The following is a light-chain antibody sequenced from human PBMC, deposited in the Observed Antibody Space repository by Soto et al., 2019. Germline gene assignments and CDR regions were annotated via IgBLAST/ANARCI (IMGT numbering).Light chain of an antibody. V-gene: IGKV3-20*01. Sequence: EIVMTQSPATLSLSPGERATLSCRASQSVDKYLVWYQQKPGQAPRLLIYDASNRATGIPARFSGSGSGTDFTLTISRLEPEDFAVYYCQQYGSSPLTFGQGTKVDIK. CDR3: QQYGSSPLT. CDR1: QSVDKY. J-gene: IGKJ1*01. CDR2: DAS.